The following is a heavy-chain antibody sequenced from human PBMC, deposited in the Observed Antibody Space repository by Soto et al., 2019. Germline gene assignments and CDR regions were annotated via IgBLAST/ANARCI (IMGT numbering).Heavy chain of an antibody. D-gene: IGHD2-2*01. CDR3: ARDLGAQLEDIVLVPAAPPSYAFDI. V-gene: IGHV1-46*01. Sequence: ASVKVSCKASGYTFTSYYMHWVRQAPGQGLEWMGIINPSGGSTSYAQKFQGRVTMTRDTSTSTVYMELSSLRSEDTAVYYCARDLGAQLEDIVLVPAAPPSYAFDIWGQGTMVTVSS. CDR1: GYTFTSYY. CDR2: INPSGGST. J-gene: IGHJ3*02.